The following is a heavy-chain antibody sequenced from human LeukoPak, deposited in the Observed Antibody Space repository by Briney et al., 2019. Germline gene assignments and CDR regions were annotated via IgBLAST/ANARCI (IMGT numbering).Heavy chain of an antibody. Sequence: ASVKVSCKAPGYTFSSYDINWVRQATGQGLEWMGWMNSNSGNTGYAQKFQGRVTMTRHTSISTAYMELSSVRSEDTAVYYCARGLCSGGSCYEEDAFDIWGQGTKVTVSS. CDR2: MNSNSGNT. D-gene: IGHD2-15*01. CDR1: GYTFSSYD. J-gene: IGHJ3*02. CDR3: ARGLCSGGSCYEEDAFDI. V-gene: IGHV1-8*01.